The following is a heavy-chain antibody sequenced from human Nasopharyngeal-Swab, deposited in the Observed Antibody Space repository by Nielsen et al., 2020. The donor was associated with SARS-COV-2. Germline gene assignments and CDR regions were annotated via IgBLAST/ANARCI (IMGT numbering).Heavy chain of an antibody. V-gene: IGHV5-51*01. CDR2: IYPGDSDT. J-gene: IGHJ6*02. D-gene: IGHD6-6*01. CDR1: GYSFTSYW. Sequence: KVSCKGSGYSFTSYWIGWVRQMPGKGLEWMGIIYPGDSDTRYSPSFQGQVTISADKSISTAYPQWSSLKASDTAMYYCARAYSSSSQYYYYYYGMDVWGQGTTVTVSS. CDR3: ARAYSSSSQYYYYYYGMDV.